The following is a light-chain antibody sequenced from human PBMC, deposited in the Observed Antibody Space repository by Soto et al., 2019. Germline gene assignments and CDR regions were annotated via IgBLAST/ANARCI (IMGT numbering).Light chain of an antibody. CDR1: RSLSSSY. Sequence: EIVLTQSPGTLSLSPGERATLSCRASRSLSSSYVVWYQQKPGQAPRLLIYAASRRATGIPDRFSGTGSATEDTVTISRLAPEDFAVYYCQQQGTFGQGTKLEIK. CDR3: QQQGT. CDR2: AAS. V-gene: IGKV3-20*01. J-gene: IGKJ2*01.